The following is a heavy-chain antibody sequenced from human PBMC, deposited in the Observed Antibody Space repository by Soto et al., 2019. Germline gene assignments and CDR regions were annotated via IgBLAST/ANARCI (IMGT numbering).Heavy chain of an antibody. Sequence: QLQLQESGPGLVKPSETLSLTCTVSGGSISSSSYYWGWIRQPPGKGLEWIGSIYYSGSTYYNPSLKSRVTISVDTSKNQFSLKLSSVTAADTAVYYCARLRAAPNYMDVWGKGTTVTVSS. D-gene: IGHD6-13*01. V-gene: IGHV4-39*01. CDR3: ARLRAAPNYMDV. CDR1: GGSISSSSYY. J-gene: IGHJ6*03. CDR2: IYYSGST.